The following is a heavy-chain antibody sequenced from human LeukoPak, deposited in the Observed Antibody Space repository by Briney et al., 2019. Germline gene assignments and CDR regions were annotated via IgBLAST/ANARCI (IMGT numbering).Heavy chain of an antibody. CDR1: GYTFTSYY. J-gene: IGHJ4*02. V-gene: IGHV1-46*01. Sequence: ASVKVSCKASGYTFTSYYMHWVRRAPGQGLEWMGIINPSGGSTSYAQKFQGRVTMTRDTSTSTVYMELSSLRSEDTAVYYCARVWGWLQIFDYWGQGTLVTVSS. CDR3: ARVWGWLQIFDY. D-gene: IGHD5-24*01. CDR2: INPSGGST.